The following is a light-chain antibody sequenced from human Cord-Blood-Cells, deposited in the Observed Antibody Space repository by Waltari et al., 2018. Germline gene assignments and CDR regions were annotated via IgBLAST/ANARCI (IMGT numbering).Light chain of an antibody. V-gene: IGLV2-14*01. J-gene: IGLJ2*01. Sequence: QSALTQPASVSGSPGQSITISCTGTSSDVGGYNHVSWYQQHPGKAPKLMIYDVSNRPSGVSNRFSGSKSGNTASLTISGLQAEDEADYYCSSHTSSSTLVFGGGTKLTVL. CDR3: SSHTSSSTLV. CDR2: DVS. CDR1: SSDVGGYNH.